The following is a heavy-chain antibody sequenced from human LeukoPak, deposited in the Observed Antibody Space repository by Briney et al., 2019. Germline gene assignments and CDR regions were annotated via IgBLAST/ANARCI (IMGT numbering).Heavy chain of an antibody. Sequence: SETLSLTCTVSGGSISSSSYYWGWIRQPPGKGLEWIGSIYYSGSTYYNPSLKSRVTISVDTSKNQFSLKLSSVTAADTAVYYCARHASLWFGEPLDAFDIWGQGTMVTVSS. D-gene: IGHD3-10*01. V-gene: IGHV4-39*01. CDR1: GGSISSSSYY. CDR2: IYYSGST. J-gene: IGHJ3*02. CDR3: ARHASLWFGEPLDAFDI.